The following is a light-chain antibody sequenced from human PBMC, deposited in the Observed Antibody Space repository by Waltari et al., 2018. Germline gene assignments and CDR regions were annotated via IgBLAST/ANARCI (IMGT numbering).Light chain of an antibody. CDR3: GSYTTTTTL. CDR1: SRDIGGYNY. Sequence: QSALTPPASVSGSPGPSITTSCTGTSRDIGGYNYVSWYQQHPGTAPKLIIYDVSDRPSGISSRFSCSKSGNTASLTISGLQVEDEADYYCGSYTTTTTLFGGGTKLTVL. J-gene: IGLJ2*01. CDR2: DVS. V-gene: IGLV2-14*03.